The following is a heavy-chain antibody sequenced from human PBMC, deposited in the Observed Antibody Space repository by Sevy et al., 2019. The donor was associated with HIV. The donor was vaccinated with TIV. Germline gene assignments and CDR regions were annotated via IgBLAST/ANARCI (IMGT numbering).Heavy chain of an antibody. CDR2: IDGDGTTT. J-gene: IGHJ4*02. CDR3: ARVLAIGKRNSMYY. CDR1: GFTFSNYW. Sequence: GGSLRLSCAGSGFTFSNYWMHWVRQAPGKGLVWVSRIDGDGTTTNYADTVKGQFTISRDNAKNTLYLQMNSLRAEDTAVYYCARVLAIGKRNSMYYWGQGTLVTVSS. V-gene: IGHV3-74*01. D-gene: IGHD1-26*01.